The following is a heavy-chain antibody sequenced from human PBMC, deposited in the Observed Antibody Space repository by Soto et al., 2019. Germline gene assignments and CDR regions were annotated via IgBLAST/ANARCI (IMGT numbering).Heavy chain of an antibody. CDR1: GFTVSSYA. J-gene: IGHJ4*02. CDR2: ISGSGGST. D-gene: IGHD2-2*01. CDR3: AKASIVVVPAASDY. Sequence: LRLSCSASGFTVSSYAMSWVRQAPGKGLEWVSAISGSGGSTYYADSVKGRFTISRDNSKNTLYLQMNSLRAEDTAVYYCAKASIVVVPAASDYWGQGTLVTVSS. V-gene: IGHV3-23*01.